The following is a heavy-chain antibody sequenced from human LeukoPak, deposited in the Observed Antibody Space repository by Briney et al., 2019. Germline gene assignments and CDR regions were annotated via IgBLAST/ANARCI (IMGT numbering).Heavy chain of an antibody. V-gene: IGHV1-2*02. CDR1: GYTFTGYY. CDR3: AIIVATIGPFDY. Sequence: AASVKVSCEASGYTFTGYYMHWVRQAPGQGLEWMGWINPNSGGTNYAQKFQGRVTMTRDTSISTAYMELSRLRSDDTAVYYCAIIVATIGPFDYWGQGTLVTVSS. J-gene: IGHJ4*02. D-gene: IGHD5-12*01. CDR2: INPNSGGT.